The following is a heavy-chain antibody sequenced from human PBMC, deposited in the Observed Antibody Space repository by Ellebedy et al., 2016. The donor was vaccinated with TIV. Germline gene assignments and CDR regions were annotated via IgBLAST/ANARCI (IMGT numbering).Heavy chain of an antibody. V-gene: IGHV3-49*03. J-gene: IGHJ4*02. D-gene: IGHD3-16*01. CDR3: TRCLDSSRCLYS. Sequence: PGGSLRLSCTASGLTFGDYAMSGFGKAPGKGLEWVGFFRSIAYGGTTEYAASVKGRFTSSRDDSKSIAYRQMNSLKTEDTAVYYCTRCLDSSRCLYSWGQGTLVTVSS. CDR1: GLTFGDYA. CDR2: FRSIAYGGTT.